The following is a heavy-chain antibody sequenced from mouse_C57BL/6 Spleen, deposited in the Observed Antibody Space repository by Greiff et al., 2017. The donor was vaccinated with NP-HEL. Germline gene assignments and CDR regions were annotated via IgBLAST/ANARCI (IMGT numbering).Heavy chain of an antibody. CDR2: IDPEDGET. CDR1: GFNIKDYY. J-gene: IGHJ3*01. D-gene: IGHD1-1*01. V-gene: IGHV14-2*01. CDR3: ARPLYGSSLWFAY. Sequence: VQLQQSGAELVKPGASVKLSCTASGFNIKDYYMHWVKQRTEQGLEWIGRIDPEDGETKYAPKFQGKATITADTSSNTAYLQLSSLTSEDTAVYYCARPLYGSSLWFAYWGQGTLVTVSA.